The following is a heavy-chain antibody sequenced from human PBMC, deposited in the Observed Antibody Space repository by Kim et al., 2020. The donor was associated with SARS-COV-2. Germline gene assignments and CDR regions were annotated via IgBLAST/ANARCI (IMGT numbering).Heavy chain of an antibody. CDR2: INHSGST. CDR1: GGSFSGYY. CDR3: ARGAVAARH. D-gene: IGHD6-6*01. V-gene: IGHV4-34*01. Sequence: SETLSLTCAVYGGSFSGYYWSWIRQPPGKGLEWIGEINHSGSTNYNPSLKSRVTISVDTSKNQFSLKLSSVTAVDTAVYYCARGAVAARHWGQGTLVTVS. J-gene: IGHJ4*02.